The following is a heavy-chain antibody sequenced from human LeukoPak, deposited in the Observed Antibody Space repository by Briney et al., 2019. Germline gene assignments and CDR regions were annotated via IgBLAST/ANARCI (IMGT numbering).Heavy chain of an antibody. D-gene: IGHD3-3*01. CDR3: ARLTYYDFWSGYSTGFDY. CDR1: GYSFTSYW. CDR2: IYPGDSDT. V-gene: IGHV5-51*01. Sequence: GESLKISCKGSGYSFTSYWVGWVRQMPGKGLKWMGIIYPGDSDTRYSPSFQGQVTISADKSISTAYLQWSSLKASDTAMYYCARLTYYDFWSGYSTGFDYWGQGTLVTVSS. J-gene: IGHJ4*02.